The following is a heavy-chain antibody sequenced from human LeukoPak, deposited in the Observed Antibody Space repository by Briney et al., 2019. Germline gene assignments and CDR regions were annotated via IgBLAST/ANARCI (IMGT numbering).Heavy chain of an antibody. V-gene: IGHV4-59*12. J-gene: IGHJ4*02. CDR1: GGSISSYY. CDR2: IYYSGST. Sequence: LETLSLTCTVSGGSISSYYWSWIRQPPGKGLEWIGYIYYSGSTYYNPSLKSRVTISVDTSKNQFSLKLSSVTAADTAVYYCAKATYYDFWSGYPQFDYWGQGTLVTVSS. CDR3: AKATYYDFWSGYPQFDY. D-gene: IGHD3-3*01.